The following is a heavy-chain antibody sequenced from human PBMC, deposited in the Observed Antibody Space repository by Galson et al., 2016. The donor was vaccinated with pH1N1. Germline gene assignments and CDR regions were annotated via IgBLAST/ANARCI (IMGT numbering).Heavy chain of an antibody. Sequence: QSGAEVKKPGDSLKISCKGSGYPFSDYWIVWVRQMPGRGLESMGLVNPGDSETIYPPSFQGQVIISADRSLATAYLYWNTLKASDTVMYYCARHMRWSMAPDYWAQGTLVTVSS. V-gene: IGHV5-51*01. J-gene: IGHJ4*02. CDR2: VNPGDSET. D-gene: IGHD2-15*01. CDR1: GYPFSDYW. CDR3: ARHMRWSMAPDY.